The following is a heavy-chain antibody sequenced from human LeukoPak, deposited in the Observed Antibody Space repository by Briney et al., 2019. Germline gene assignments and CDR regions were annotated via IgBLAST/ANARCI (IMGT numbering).Heavy chain of an antibody. CDR1: GFTFSSYS. V-gene: IGHV3-48*04. CDR3: ARGTGSYYGYFQP. J-gene: IGHJ1*01. Sequence: GGSLRPSCAASGFTFSSYSMNWVRQAPGKGLEWVSYISSSSSTIYYADSVKGRFTISRDNAKNSLYLQMNSLRAEDTAVYYCARGTGSYYGYFQPWGQGTLVTVSS. CDR2: ISSSSSTI. D-gene: IGHD1-26*01.